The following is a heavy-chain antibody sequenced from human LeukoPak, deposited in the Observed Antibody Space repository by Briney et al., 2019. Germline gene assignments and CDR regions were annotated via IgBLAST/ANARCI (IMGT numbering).Heavy chain of an antibody. CDR2: FYHGGST. D-gene: IGHD6-13*01. CDR1: GGSIRGSTYY. J-gene: IGHJ4*02. Sequence: SETLSLTCTVSGGSIRGSTYYWGWIRQPPGKGLEWIGSFYHGGSTYYNPSLKSRVTISVGTSKNHFSLSLGSVTAADTAVYYCARHYSSNWYYFDFWGQGTLVTVSS. CDR3: ARHYSSNWYYFDF. V-gene: IGHV4-39*01.